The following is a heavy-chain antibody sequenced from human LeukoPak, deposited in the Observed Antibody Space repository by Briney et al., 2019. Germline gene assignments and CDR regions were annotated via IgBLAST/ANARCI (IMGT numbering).Heavy chain of an antibody. CDR3: ARDRSRNDAFDI. V-gene: IGHV3-23*01. CDR2: ISGSGGST. D-gene: IGHD2-2*01. Sequence: GGSLRLSCAASGFTFSSYAMSWVRQAPGKGLEWVSAISGSGGSTYYADSVKGRFTISRDNSKNTLYLQMNSLRAEDTAVYYCARDRSRNDAFDIWGQGTMVTVSS. J-gene: IGHJ3*02. CDR1: GFTFSSYA.